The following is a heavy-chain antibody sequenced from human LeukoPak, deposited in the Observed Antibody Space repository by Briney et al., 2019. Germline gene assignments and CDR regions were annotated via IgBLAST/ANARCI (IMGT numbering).Heavy chain of an antibody. J-gene: IGHJ3*02. Sequence: GGSLRLSCAASGFTFSSYSMNWVHQAPGKGLEWVSYVSSSSSTIYYADSVKGRFTISRDNAKNSLYLQMNSLRAEDTAVYYCARDTVSSSWYWDAFDIWGQGTMVTVSS. CDR3: ARDTVSSSWYWDAFDI. V-gene: IGHV3-48*01. D-gene: IGHD6-13*01. CDR1: GFTFSSYS. CDR2: VSSSSSTI.